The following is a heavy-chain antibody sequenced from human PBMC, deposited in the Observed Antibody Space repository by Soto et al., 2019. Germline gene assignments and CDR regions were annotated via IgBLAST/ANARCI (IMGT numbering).Heavy chain of an antibody. CDR1: GFTFSSYG. J-gene: IGHJ4*02. Sequence: PGGSLRLSCAASGFTFSSYGMHWVRQAPGKGLEWVAVISYDGSNKYYADSVKGRFTISRDNSKNTLYLQMNSLRAEDTAVYYCAKFEGYSSTPPFDYWGQGSL. V-gene: IGHV3-30*18. CDR3: AKFEGYSSTPPFDY. CDR2: ISYDGSNK. D-gene: IGHD6-13*01.